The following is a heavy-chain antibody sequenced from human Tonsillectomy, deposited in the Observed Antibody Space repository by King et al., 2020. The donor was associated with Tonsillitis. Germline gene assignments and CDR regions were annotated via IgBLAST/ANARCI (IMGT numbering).Heavy chain of an antibody. CDR1: GGSISSGDYY. CDR3: ARGVPDYGDYVDY. CDR2: IYYSGST. D-gene: IGHD4-17*01. Sequence: VQLQESGPGLVKPSQTLSLTCTVSGGSISSGDYYWSWIRQPPGKGLEWIGYIYYSGSTYYNPSRKSRVTISVDTSKNQFSLKLSSVTAADTAVYYCARGVPDYGDYVDYWGQGTLVTVSS. V-gene: IGHV4-30-4*01. J-gene: IGHJ4*02.